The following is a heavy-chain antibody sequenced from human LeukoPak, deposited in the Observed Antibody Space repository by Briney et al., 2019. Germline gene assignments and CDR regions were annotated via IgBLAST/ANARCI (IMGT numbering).Heavy chain of an antibody. CDR3: TREIEAAGTFCWFDP. CDR1: GGSISSYY. Sequence: PSETLSLTCTVSGGSISSYYWSWIRQPAGKGLEWIGRIYTSGSTNYNPSLKSRVTMSVDTSKNQFSLKLSSVTAADTAVYYGTREIEAAGTFCWFDPWGQGTLVTVSS. J-gene: IGHJ5*02. D-gene: IGHD6-13*01. V-gene: IGHV4-4*07. CDR2: IYTSGST.